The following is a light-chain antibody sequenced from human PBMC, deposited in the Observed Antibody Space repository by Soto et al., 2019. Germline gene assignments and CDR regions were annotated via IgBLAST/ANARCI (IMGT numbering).Light chain of an antibody. CDR3: QQYYSYPPT. CDR2: GVS. CDR1: QSVNSNY. Sequence: EIVLTQSPGTLSLSPGERATRSCRASQSVNSNYLAWHQQKPGQAPRLLIYGVSSRATGIPDRFSGSGSGTDFTLTISCLQSEDFATYYCQQYYSYPPTFGQGTRLEIK. V-gene: IGKV3-20*01. J-gene: IGKJ5*01.